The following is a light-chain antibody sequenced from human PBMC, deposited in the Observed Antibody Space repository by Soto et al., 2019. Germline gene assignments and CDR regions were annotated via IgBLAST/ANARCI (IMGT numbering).Light chain of an antibody. CDR1: PSVTNY. J-gene: IGKJ5*01. Sequence: TQSPATLSVSPGEGATLSCRASPSVTNYLAWYQQKPGQPPRLLIYGAFNRAAGIPARFSGSGSGTDFTLTISSLEPEDSAVYYCQQRNIWPPVTFGQGTRLEIK. CDR3: QQRNIWPPVT. CDR2: GAF. V-gene: IGKV3-11*01.